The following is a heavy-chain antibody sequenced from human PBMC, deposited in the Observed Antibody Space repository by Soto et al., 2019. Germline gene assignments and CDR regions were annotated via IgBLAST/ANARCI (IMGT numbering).Heavy chain of an antibody. CDR3: AATFYYDSSAYSPNNDAFDI. CDR1: GFTFKNSA. Sequence: GASVKVSCKASGFTFKNSAVQWVRQARGQRLEWIGWIVVGTGHTNYAQKFQERVTITRDMSTNIAYMELSSLRSEDTAVYYCAATFYYDSSAYSPNNDAFDIWGQGTMVTV. J-gene: IGHJ3*02. CDR2: IVVGTGHT. V-gene: IGHV1-58*01. D-gene: IGHD3-22*01.